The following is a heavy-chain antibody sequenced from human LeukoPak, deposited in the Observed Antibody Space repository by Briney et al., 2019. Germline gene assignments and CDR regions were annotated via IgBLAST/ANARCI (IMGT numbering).Heavy chain of an antibody. CDR3: TSEYDCWSGYYGDFDY. D-gene: IGHD3-3*01. J-gene: IGHJ4*02. CDR2: IRSKAYGGTT. CDR1: GFTFGDYA. Sequence: PGRSLRLSCTASGFTFGDYAMSWFRQAPGKGLEWVGFIRSKAYGGTTEYAASVKGRFTISRDDSKSIAYLQMNSLKTEDTAVYYCTSEYDCWSGYYGDFDYWGQGTLVTVSS. V-gene: IGHV3-49*03.